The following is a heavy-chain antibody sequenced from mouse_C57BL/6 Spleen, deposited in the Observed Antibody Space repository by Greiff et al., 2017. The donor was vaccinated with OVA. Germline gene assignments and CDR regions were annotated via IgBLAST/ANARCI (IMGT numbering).Heavy chain of an antibody. CDR1: GFTFTDYY. J-gene: IGHJ2*01. D-gene: IGHD2-1*01. CDR3: VKAVRGNLDY. CDR2: IRNNANGYTT. Sequence: EVQGVESGGGLVQPGASLRLSCAASGFTFTDYYMSWVRQPPGKAPEWLALIRNNANGYTTEYTASVKGRFTISRYTTQTILYLQMNTLRAEDSATYYCVKAVRGNLDYWGQGTTLTVSS. V-gene: IGHV7-4*01.